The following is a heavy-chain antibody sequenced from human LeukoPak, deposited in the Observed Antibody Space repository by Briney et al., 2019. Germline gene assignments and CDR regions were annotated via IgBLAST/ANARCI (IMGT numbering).Heavy chain of an antibody. D-gene: IGHD5-24*01. CDR1: GGSFSGYY. J-gene: IGHJ4*02. V-gene: IGHV4-34*01. Sequence: KPSETLSLTCAVYGGSFSGYYWSWIRQPPGKGLEWIGEINHSGTTNYNPSLKSRVTISVDTSKNQFSLKLSSVTAADTAVYYCVRERDGYDYGGFDYWGQGTLVTVSS. CDR2: INHSGTT. CDR3: VRERDGYDYGGFDY.